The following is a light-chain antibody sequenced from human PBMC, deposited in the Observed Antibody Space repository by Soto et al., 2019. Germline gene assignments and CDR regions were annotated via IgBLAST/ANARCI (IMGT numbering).Light chain of an antibody. J-gene: IGLJ3*02. Sequence: QAVVTQEPSASGTTGQRVTISCSGSRSNIGSDLVYWYQQLPGAAPRLLIHSSNQRPSGVPDRFSASKSGTSASLAISGLRPEDEGDYYCAAWDDIVKSWLFGGGTQLTVL. CDR1: RSNIGSDL. V-gene: IGLV1-47*02. CDR3: AAWDDIVKSWL. CDR2: SSN.